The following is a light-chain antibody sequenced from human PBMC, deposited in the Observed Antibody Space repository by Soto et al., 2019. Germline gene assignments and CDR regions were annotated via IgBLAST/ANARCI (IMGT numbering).Light chain of an antibody. V-gene: IGLV2-14*01. CDR2: DVN. Sequence: QSVLTQPASVSGSPGQSITISCTGTSSDVGGYNYVSWYQQCPGKAPKLMIYDVNNRPSGVSNRFSASKSGNTASLTISGLQAEDEADYYCSSYSSTTTLVFGGGTKLTVL. CDR3: SSYSSTTTLV. CDR1: SSDVGGYNY. J-gene: IGLJ3*02.